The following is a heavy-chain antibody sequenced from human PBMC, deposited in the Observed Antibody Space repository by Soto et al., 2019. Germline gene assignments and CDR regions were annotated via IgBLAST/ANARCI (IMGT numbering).Heavy chain of an antibody. CDR1: GFTFSSYA. D-gene: IGHD6-13*01. V-gene: IGHV3-23*01. Sequence: GGSLRLSCAASGFTFSSYAMSWVRQAPGKGLEWVSAISGSGGSTYYADSVKGRFTISRDNSKNTLYLQMNSLRAEDTAVYYCAKDLYLYSSSWPYYFDYWGQGTLVTVSS. J-gene: IGHJ4*02. CDR3: AKDLYLYSSSWPYYFDY. CDR2: ISGSGGST.